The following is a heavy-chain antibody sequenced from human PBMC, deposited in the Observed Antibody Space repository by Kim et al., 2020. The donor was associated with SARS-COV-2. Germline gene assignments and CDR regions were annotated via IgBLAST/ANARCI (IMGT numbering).Heavy chain of an antibody. CDR3: ARDVFFSGFGELGYYYGMDV. CDR1: GYTFTSYG. D-gene: IGHD3-10*01. Sequence: ASVKVSCKASGYTFTSYGISWVRQAPGQGLEWMGWISAYNGNTNYAQKLQGRVTMTTDTSTSTAYMELRSLRSDDTAVYYCARDVFFSGFGELGYYYGMDVWGQGTTVTVSS. J-gene: IGHJ6*02. V-gene: IGHV1-18*01. CDR2: ISAYNGNT.